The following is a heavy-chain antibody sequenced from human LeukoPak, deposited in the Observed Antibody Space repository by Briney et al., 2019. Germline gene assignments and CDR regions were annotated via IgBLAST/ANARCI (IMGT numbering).Heavy chain of an antibody. J-gene: IGHJ2*01. Sequence: SETLSLTCAVYGESFSGYFWSWIRQPPGKGLEWIGEINHSGYTNYNPSLKSRVTISVDTSKKQFSLRLNSVTAVDTAVYYCARIWPDLWGRGTLVTVSS. D-gene: IGHD3-10*01. CDR2: INHSGYT. CDR3: ARIWPDL. V-gene: IGHV4-34*01. CDR1: GESFSGYF.